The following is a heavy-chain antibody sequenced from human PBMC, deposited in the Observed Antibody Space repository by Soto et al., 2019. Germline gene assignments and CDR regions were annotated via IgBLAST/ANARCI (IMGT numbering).Heavy chain of an antibody. CDR1: GFTFSSYA. V-gene: IGHV3-23*01. CDR2: ISGSGGST. Sequence: QPRGSLRLSCAASGFTFSSYAMSWVRQAPGKGLEWVSAISGSGGSTYYADSVKGRFTISRDNSKNTLYLQMNSLRAEDTAVYYCAKGGYCSGGSCYGDRGEAYYYYGMDVWGQGTTVTVSS. CDR3: AKGGYCSGGSCYGDRGEAYYYYGMDV. J-gene: IGHJ6*02. D-gene: IGHD2-15*01.